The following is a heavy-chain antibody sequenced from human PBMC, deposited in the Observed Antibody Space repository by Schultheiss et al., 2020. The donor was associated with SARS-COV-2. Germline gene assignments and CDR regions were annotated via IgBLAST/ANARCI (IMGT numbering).Heavy chain of an antibody. D-gene: IGHD3-3*01. Sequence: GESLKISCAASGFTFSNAWMSWVRQAPGKGLEWVSSISSSSSYIYYADSVKGRFTISRDNSKNTLYLQMNSLRAEDTAVYYCARDRRDPFGVATGDAFDIWGQGTMVTVSS. CDR1: GFTFSNAW. CDR3: ARDRRDPFGVATGDAFDI. J-gene: IGHJ3*02. CDR2: ISSSSSYI. V-gene: IGHV3-21*01.